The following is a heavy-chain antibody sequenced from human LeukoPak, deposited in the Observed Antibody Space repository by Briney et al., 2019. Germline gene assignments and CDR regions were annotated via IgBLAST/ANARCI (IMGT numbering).Heavy chain of an antibody. Sequence: GGSLRLSFAASGFTFSSYWMHWVRRAPGKGLLCVSRINSDGSSTIYADSVKGRFTISRDNAKNTLYLQMNSLRAEDTAVYYCARGVVGARFDPWGQGTLVTVSS. V-gene: IGHV3-74*01. CDR2: INSDGSST. CDR1: GFTFSSYW. CDR3: ARGVVGARFDP. J-gene: IGHJ5*02. D-gene: IGHD1-26*01.